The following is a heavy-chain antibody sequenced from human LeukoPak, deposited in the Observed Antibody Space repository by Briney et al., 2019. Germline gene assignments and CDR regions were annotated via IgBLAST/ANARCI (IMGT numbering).Heavy chain of an antibody. Sequence: GESLRLSCASSGFTVSSNYMSWVRQAPGKGLEWVSVIYSGGSTYYADSVKGRFTISRDNSKNTLYLQMNSLRAEDTAVYYCAMTYYDILTGYFDFDYWGQGTLVTVSS. CDR2: IYSGGST. CDR1: GFTVSSNY. J-gene: IGHJ4*02. V-gene: IGHV3-66*02. D-gene: IGHD3-9*01. CDR3: AMTYYDILTGYFDFDY.